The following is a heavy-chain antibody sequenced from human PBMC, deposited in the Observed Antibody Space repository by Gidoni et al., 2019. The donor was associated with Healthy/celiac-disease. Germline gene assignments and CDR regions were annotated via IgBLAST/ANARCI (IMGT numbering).Heavy chain of an antibody. D-gene: IGHD3-22*01. J-gene: IGHJ4*02. CDR3: ARGGFYYDSSGLFDY. Sequence: EVQLVETGGGLIQPGGSLRLSCAASGFTVSSNYMSWVRQAPGKGLEWVSVVYSGGSTYYADSVKGRFTISRDNSKNTLYLQMNSRRAEDTAVYYCARGGFYYDSSGLFDYWGQGTLVTVSS. V-gene: IGHV3-53*02. CDR1: GFTVSSNY. CDR2: VYSGGST.